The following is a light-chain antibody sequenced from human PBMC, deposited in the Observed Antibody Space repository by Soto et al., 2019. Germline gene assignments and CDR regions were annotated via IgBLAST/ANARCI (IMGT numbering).Light chain of an antibody. Sequence: QSVLTQPPSASGSPGQSVTISCTGTSSDVGGYDYVSWYQQRPGKAPKLLIYEVSKRPPGVPYRFSGSKSGNTASLTVSGLQAEGEADFYCSSYAGSNNYVIFGGGTKLTVL. V-gene: IGLV2-8*01. CDR1: SSDVGGYDY. CDR2: EVS. J-gene: IGLJ2*01. CDR3: SSYAGSNNYVI.